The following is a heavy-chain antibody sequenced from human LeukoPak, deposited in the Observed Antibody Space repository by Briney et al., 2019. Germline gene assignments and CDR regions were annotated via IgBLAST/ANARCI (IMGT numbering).Heavy chain of an antibody. CDR3: ARVGIRFLEWEGYYGMDV. V-gene: IGHV3-48*03. D-gene: IGHD3-3*01. J-gene: IGHJ6*02. Sequence: GGSLRLSCAAPGFTFSSYEMNWVRQAPGKGLEWVSYISSSGSTIYYADSVKGRFTISRDNAKNSLYLQMNSLRAEDTAVYYCARVGIRFLEWEGYYGMDVWGQGTTVTVSS. CDR2: ISSSGSTI. CDR1: GFTFSSYE.